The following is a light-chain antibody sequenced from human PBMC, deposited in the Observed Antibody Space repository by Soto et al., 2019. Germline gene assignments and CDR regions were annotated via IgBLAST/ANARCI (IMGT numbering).Light chain of an antibody. V-gene: IGKV3-20*01. CDR2: GAS. J-gene: IGKJ1*01. Sequence: EILLTQSPVTLSLSPGERATLSCRASQSVSSLYLAWYQQKPGQAPRLLIDGASSRATGIPDRFSGSGSGTDFTLTISRLEPEDFAVYYCQQYVSSRTFGQGTKVDIK. CDR1: QSVSSLY. CDR3: QQYVSSRT.